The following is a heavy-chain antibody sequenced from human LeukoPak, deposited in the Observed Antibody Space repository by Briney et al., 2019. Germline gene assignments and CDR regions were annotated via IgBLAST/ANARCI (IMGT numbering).Heavy chain of an antibody. CDR1: GGSISSYY. CDR2: IYYSGST. CDR3: ARYEWGSSSPYFDY. V-gene: IGHV4-59*01. D-gene: IGHD6-6*01. Sequence: SETLSLTCTVPGGSISSYYWSWIRQPPGKGLEWIGYIYYSGSTNYNPSLKSRVTISVDTSKNQFSLKLSSVTAADTAVYYCARYEWGSSSPYFDYWGQGTLVTVSS. J-gene: IGHJ4*02.